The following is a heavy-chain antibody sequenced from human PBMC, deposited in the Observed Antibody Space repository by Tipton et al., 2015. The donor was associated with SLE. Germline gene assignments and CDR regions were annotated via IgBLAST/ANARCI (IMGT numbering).Heavy chain of an antibody. CDR2: ISGYNGDT. Sequence: QVQLVQSGAEVKKPGASVKVSCKAPGYTFTSYGLSWVRQAPGQGLEWVGWISGYNGDTNYAQKLQDRVTMTTDTTTSTAYMELRSLRSDDTAVYFCARSGYYDSSGYPPFLDYWGQGTLVTVSS. CDR1: GYTFTSYG. CDR3: ARSGYYDSSGYPPFLDY. J-gene: IGHJ4*02. D-gene: IGHD3-22*01. V-gene: IGHV1-18*01.